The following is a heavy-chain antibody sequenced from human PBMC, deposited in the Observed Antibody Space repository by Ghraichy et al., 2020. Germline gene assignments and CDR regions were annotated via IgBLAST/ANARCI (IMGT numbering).Heavy chain of an antibody. Sequence: SETLSRTCTVSGGSINSYYWSWIRQPPGKGLEWIGYIYSSGSTNYNPSLKSRVTISVDTSKNHLSLKLSSVTAADTAVYYCARQDGYNYPFDYWGQGTLVTVSS. CDR2: IYSSGST. CDR1: GGSINSYY. J-gene: IGHJ4*02. CDR3: ARQDGYNYPFDY. V-gene: IGHV4-59*01. D-gene: IGHD5-24*01.